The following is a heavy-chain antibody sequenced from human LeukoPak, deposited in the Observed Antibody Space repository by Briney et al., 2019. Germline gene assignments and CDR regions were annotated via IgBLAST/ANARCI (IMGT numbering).Heavy chain of an antibody. CDR2: ITVSSGTR. D-gene: IGHD2-8*01. Sequence: GGSLRLSCTASGFNFNTYAMTWVRQAPGRVLEWVSSITVSSGTRNYADSMKGRFTISRDNSKNTLYLQMNSLRVEDTAIYYCAKDPNGDYIGAFDSWGQGTLVTVSS. CDR1: GFNFNTYA. V-gene: IGHV3-23*01. J-gene: IGHJ3*02. CDR3: AKDPNGDYIGAFDS.